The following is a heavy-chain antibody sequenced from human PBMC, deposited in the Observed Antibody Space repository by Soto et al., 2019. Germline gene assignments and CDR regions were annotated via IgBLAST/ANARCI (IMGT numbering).Heavy chain of an antibody. CDR2: IYHSGST. CDR3: ASAGGLGAVAADY. CDR1: GGSISSGGYS. V-gene: IGHV4-30-2*01. J-gene: IGHJ4*02. Sequence: QLQLQESGSGLVKPSQTLSLTCAVSGGSISSGGYSWSWIRQPPGKGLEWIGYIYHSGSTYYNPSLKSRVTISVDWPKNQFSLKLSSVTAADTAVYYCASAGGLGAVAADYWGQGTLVTVSS. D-gene: IGHD6-19*01.